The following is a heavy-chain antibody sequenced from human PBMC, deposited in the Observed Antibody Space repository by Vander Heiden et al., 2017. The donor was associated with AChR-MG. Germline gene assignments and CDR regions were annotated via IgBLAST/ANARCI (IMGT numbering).Heavy chain of an antibody. CDR2: INHSGST. CDR3: ARGRRDYIWGSYRPQKYYFDY. D-gene: IGHD3-16*02. CDR1: GGSFSGYY. J-gene: IGHJ4*02. V-gene: IGHV4-34*01. Sequence: QVQLQQWGPGLLKPSETLSLPCAVYGGSFSGYYWSGSRQPPGKGLEWIGEINHSGSTNYNPSLKSRVTISVDTSKNQFSLKLSSVTAADTAVYYCARGRRDYIWGSYRPQKYYFDYWGQGTLVTVSS.